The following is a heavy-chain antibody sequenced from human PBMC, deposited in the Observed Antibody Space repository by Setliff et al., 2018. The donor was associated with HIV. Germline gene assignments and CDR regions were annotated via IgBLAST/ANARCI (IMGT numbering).Heavy chain of an antibody. Sequence: PGGSLRLSCAASGFTFSSYSMNWVRQAPGKGLEWVSSISSSSSYIYYADSVKGRFTISRDNAKNSLYLQMNSLRAEDTAVYYCARDEPLPMVRSDYWGQGTLVTVSS. V-gene: IGHV3-21*01. J-gene: IGHJ4*02. CDR3: ARDEPLPMVRSDY. D-gene: IGHD3-10*01. CDR1: GFTFSSYS. CDR2: ISSSSSYI.